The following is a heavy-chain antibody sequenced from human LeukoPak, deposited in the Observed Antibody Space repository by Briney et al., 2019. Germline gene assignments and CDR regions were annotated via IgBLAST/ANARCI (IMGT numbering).Heavy chain of an antibody. J-gene: IGHJ4*02. Sequence: PSETLSLTCTVSGGSISSSSYYWGWVLQAPGKGLEWIGSIYYSWNTYYNPSLKSQVTISVDTSKNHFSLNMNSVTAADTAVYYCASGQPPYNGYYTSMLSTWGQGTLVTVSS. CDR2: IYYSWNT. CDR1: GGSISSSSYY. V-gene: IGHV4-39*02. CDR3: ASGQPPYNGYYTSMLST. D-gene: IGHD2-2*03.